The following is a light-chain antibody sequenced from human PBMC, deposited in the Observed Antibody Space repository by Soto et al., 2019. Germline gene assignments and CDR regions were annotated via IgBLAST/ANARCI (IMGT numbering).Light chain of an antibody. V-gene: IGKV3-11*01. CDR2: DAY. J-gene: IGKJ5*01. CDR1: QSVSSY. CDR3: QQSSNWPPIT. Sequence: EIVMTQSPGTLSLSPGETATLSCRASQSVSSYLAWYQQKPGQAPRLIIYDAYNRATGIPATFSGSGSGTDFTLTISSLEPEDFAVYYCQQSSNWPPITCGQGTRLEIK.